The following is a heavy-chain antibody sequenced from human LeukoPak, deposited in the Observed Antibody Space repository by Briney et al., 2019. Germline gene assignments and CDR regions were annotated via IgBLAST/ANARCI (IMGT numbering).Heavy chain of an antibody. CDR2: IYYSGST. J-gene: IGHJ6*02. Sequence: LRLSCAASGFTFSSHNMVWVRQPPGKGLEWIGYIYYSGSTYYNPSLKSRVTISVDTSKNQFSLKLSSVTAADTAVYYCARGQSPYYYYGMDVWGQGTTVTVSS. V-gene: IGHV4-30-4*08. CDR3: ARGQSPYYYYGMDV. CDR1: GFTFSSHNMV.